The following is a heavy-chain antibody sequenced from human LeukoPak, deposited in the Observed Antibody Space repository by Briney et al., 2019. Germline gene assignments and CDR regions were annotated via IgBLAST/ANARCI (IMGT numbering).Heavy chain of an antibody. CDR2: ISGSGGNT. CDR1: GFTFSGYA. Sequence: PGGSLRLSCAASGFTFSGYAMSWVRQAPGKGLEWVSTISGSGGNTYYADSVKGRFTISRDNSKNTLYLQMNSLRAEDTAVYYCAKFQLQLLWDAFDIWGQGTTVTVSS. V-gene: IGHV3-23*01. CDR3: AKFQLQLLWDAFDI. J-gene: IGHJ3*02. D-gene: IGHD2-2*01.